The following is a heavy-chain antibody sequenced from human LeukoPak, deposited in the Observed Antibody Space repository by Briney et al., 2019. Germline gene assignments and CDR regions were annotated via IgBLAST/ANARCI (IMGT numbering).Heavy chain of an antibody. V-gene: IGHV3-7*01. CDR2: TKREGGRL. D-gene: IGHD4-23*01. J-gene: IGHJ4*02. CDR3: ARNRNYPDGGSSFDFDY. CDR1: GSTLSGHR. Sequence: GGSLSLSFAAPGSTLSGHRLPWVRQAPGKGLEWVATTKREGGRLYYADSVRGRFTISRDNTKTSLYLQMNSLRDEDTAIYFCARNRNYPDGGSSFDFDYWGQGTLVTVSS.